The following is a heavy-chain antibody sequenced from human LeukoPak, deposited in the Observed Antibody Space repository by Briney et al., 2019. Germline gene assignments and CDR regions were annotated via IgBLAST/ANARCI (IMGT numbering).Heavy chain of an antibody. J-gene: IGHJ4*02. CDR1: GYTFTDYY. Sequence: ASVKVSCKASGYTFTDYYIHWVRQAPGQGLEWMGLIHPNSGDTYYGQKFRGRVTMTRDTSITTAYMELDRLTSDDTAVYYCARDYSGSYTHWAQGTLVTIS. V-gene: IGHV1-2*06. CDR2: IHPNSGDT. D-gene: IGHD1-26*01. CDR3: ARDYSGSYTH.